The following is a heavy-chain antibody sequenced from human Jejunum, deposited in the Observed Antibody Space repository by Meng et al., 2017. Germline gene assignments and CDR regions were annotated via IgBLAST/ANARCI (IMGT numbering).Heavy chain of an antibody. Sequence: SETLSLTCSVSNYSITKGYSWGWIRQPPGKALEWIGSLSHSGVTSYNPSLRGRVTMSADTSTSQLSLKLISVTAADTAVYYCAKSYYDSGGQWGFWGPGTLVTVSS. J-gene: IGHJ4*02. CDR3: AKSYYDSGGQWGF. V-gene: IGHV4-38-2*02. CDR2: LSHSGVT. CDR1: NYSITKGYS. D-gene: IGHD3-22*01.